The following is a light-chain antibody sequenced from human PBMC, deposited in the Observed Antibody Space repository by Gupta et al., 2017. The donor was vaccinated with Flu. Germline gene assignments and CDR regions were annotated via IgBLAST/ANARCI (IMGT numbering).Light chain of an antibody. J-gene: IGKJ4*01. CDR2: WAS. Sequence: GSLGERATINCKSSQSVLYSSNNKNYLAWYQQKPGQPPKLLMYWASTRESGVPDRFSGSGSGTDFTLTVSSQQAEDVAVYYCQQYYSAPPTFGGGTKVEIK. CDR1: QSVLYSSNNKNY. V-gene: IGKV4-1*01. CDR3: QQYYSAPPT.